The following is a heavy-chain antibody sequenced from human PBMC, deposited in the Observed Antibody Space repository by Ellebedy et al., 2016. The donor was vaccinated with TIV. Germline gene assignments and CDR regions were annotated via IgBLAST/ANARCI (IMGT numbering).Heavy chain of an antibody. V-gene: IGHV3-74*01. Sequence: GESLKIPCAASGFTFSSYWMHLVRQAPGKGPVWVSRINNGGSSTSYADSVKGRFTLSRDNAKNTLYLQMNSLRAEDTAVYYCARGDVTGMTTATFDPWGQGTLVTVSS. J-gene: IGHJ5*02. D-gene: IGHD4-11*01. CDR1: GFTFSSYW. CDR3: ARGDVTGMTTATFDP. CDR2: INNGGSST.